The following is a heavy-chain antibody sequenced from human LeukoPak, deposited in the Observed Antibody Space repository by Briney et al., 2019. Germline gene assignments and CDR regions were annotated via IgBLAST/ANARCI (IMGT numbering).Heavy chain of an antibody. CDR1: GYTFTSYA. Sequence: GESLKISCKASGYTFTSYAMNWVRQAPGQGLEWMGWINTNTGNPTYAQGFTGRFVFSLDTSVSTAYLQISSLKAEDTAVYYCATGLWAGYYGMDVWGQGTTVTVSS. D-gene: IGHD4/OR15-4a*01. CDR3: ATGLWAGYYGMDV. CDR2: INTNTGNP. J-gene: IGHJ6*02. V-gene: IGHV7-4-1*02.